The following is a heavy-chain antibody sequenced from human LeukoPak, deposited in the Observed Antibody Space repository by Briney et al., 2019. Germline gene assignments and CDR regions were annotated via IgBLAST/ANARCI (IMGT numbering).Heavy chain of an antibody. CDR2: IYYSGST. D-gene: IGHD1-26*01. Sequence: SETLSLTCTVSGGSISSYYWSWIRQPPGKGLEWIGYIYYSGSTNYNPSLKSRVTISVDTSKNQFSLKLSSVTAADTAVYYCAREPRLIVGATAGMDVWAKGPRSPSP. CDR1: GGSISSYY. J-gene: IGHJ6*02. V-gene: IGHV4-59*01. CDR3: AREPRLIVGATAGMDV.